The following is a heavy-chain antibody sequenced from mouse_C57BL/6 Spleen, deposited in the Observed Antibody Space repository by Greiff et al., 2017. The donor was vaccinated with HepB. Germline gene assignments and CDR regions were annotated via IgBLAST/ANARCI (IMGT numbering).Heavy chain of an antibody. Sequence: QVQPQQSGAELVRPGTSVKVFCKAFGFAFPNFLIEWVKQRPGQGPEWIGVINPGSGGTNYNEKFKGKATLTADKSSSTAYLQLSSLTSEDSAVYFCARAAQATYAMDYWGQGTSVTVSS. CDR3: ARAAQATYAMDY. CDR1: GFAFPNFL. J-gene: IGHJ4*01. CDR2: INPGSGGT. V-gene: IGHV1-54*01. D-gene: IGHD3-2*02.